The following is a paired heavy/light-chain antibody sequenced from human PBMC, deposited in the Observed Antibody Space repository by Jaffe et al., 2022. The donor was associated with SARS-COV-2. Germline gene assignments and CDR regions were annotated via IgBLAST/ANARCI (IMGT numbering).Heavy chain of an antibody. V-gene: IGHV1-69*01. Sequence: QVQLVQSGAEVKKPGSSVKVSCKASGGTFSSYTFSWVRQAPGQGLEWMGGIIPNFGTANYAQKFQGRVTITADESTSTAYMELSSLRSEDTAVYYCARVIVKGYSYGFESYYFDYWGQGTLVTVSS. D-gene: IGHD5-18*01. J-gene: IGHJ4*02. CDR1: GGTFSSYT. CDR2: IIPNFGTA. CDR3: ARVIVKGYSYGFESYYFDY.
Light chain of an antibody. V-gene: IGKV3-11*01. J-gene: IGKJ4*01. CDR3: QQRSNWPLT. CDR1: QSVSSY. Sequence: EIVLTQSPGTLSLSPGERATLSCRASQSVSSYLAWYQQKPGQAPRLLIYDASNRATGIPARFSGSGSGTDFTLTISSLEPEDFAVYYCQQRSNWPLTFGGGTKVEIK. CDR2: DAS.